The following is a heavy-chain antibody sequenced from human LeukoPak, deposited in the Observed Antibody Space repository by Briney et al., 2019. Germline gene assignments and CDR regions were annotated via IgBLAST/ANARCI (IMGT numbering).Heavy chain of an antibody. D-gene: IGHD3-10*01. V-gene: IGHV3-21*04. CDR3: ALGRTWFTFDY. CDR1: GFTFSSYS. Sequence: GGSLRLSCAASGFTFSSYSMNWVRQAPGEGLEWVSFISFSGLSIYYADSVKGRFTISRDNSKNTLYLQMNSLRAEDTAVYYCALGRTWFTFDYWGQGTLVTVSS. J-gene: IGHJ4*02. CDR2: ISFSGLSI.